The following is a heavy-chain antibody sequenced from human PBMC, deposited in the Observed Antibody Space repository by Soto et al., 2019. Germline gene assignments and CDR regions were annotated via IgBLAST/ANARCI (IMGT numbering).Heavy chain of an antibody. CDR1: GFTFTSEN. CDR3: ARDPPLSMIVVVGVDDF. Sequence: GGSLRLSCAASGFTFTSENMNWVRQAPGKGLEWVSSISSSSTYKNYADSVKGRFTISRDNDNNSLYLQMDGLRAEDTAVYYCARDPPLSMIVVVGVDDFWGQGTLVTVSS. CDR2: ISSSSTYK. J-gene: IGHJ4*02. V-gene: IGHV3-21*01. D-gene: IGHD3-22*01.